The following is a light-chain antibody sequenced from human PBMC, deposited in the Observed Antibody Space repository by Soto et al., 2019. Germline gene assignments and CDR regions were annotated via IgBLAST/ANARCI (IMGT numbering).Light chain of an antibody. J-gene: IGKJ1*01. Sequence: EIVLTQSPDTLSLSPGERATLSCRASQSVSSYLAWYQQKPGQAPRLLIYGASNRATGIPDRFSGSGSGTDFTLSISRLEPEDFSVYYCQQYGISGTFGQGTKVDIK. CDR1: QSVSSY. CDR3: QQYGISGT. CDR2: GAS. V-gene: IGKV3-20*01.